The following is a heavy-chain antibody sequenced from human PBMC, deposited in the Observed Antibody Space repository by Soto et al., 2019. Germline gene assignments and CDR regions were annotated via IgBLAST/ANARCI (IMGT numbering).Heavy chain of an antibody. CDR3: ARDRCFDGSCYSASDS. V-gene: IGHV3-23*01. CDR1: GFSISNHG. J-gene: IGHJ5*01. Sequence: PGGSLRLSCAGSGFSISNHGMSWVRPAPGKGLDWVSGISGSGRNTYYADSVKGRFTVSRDNSKNTVFLQLNSLRAEDTAVYYCARDRCFDGSCYSASDSWGQGIRVTVSS. D-gene: IGHD2-15*01. CDR2: ISGSGRNT.